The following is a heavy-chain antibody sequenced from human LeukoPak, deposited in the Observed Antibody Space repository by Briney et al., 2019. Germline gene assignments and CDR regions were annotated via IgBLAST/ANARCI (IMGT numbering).Heavy chain of an antibody. Sequence: ASVKVSCKASGHIFIRYGISWVRQAPGQGLEWMGWISADNGNTKYAQKFQGRVTMTRDRSKSTVYMEMRSLRLDDTAVYYCARMSYYYDNSGYYWFDPWGQGTLVTVSS. J-gene: IGHJ5*02. V-gene: IGHV1-18*01. CDR2: ISADNGNT. CDR1: GHIFIRYG. CDR3: ARMSYYYDNSGYYWFDP. D-gene: IGHD3-22*01.